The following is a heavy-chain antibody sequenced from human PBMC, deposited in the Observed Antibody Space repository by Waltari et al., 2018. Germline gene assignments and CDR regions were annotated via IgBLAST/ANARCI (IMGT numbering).Heavy chain of an antibody. D-gene: IGHD3-16*01. CDR2: INAVNGNT. CDR1: VHTFSSYS. V-gene: IGHV1-3*01. CDR3: ARVEGAAGLDI. J-gene: IGHJ3*02. Sequence: QVQVVQSGAEVKKPGDWVKVSCKASVHTFSSYSIGWVRQAPGQRLEWMGGINAVNGNTKYSQKFQGRVTITTDKSASTAYMELSSLRSEDTAVYYCARVEGAAGLDIWGQGTMVTVSS.